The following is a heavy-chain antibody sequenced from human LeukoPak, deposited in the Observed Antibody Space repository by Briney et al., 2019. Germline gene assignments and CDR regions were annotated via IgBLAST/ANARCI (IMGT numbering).Heavy chain of an antibody. CDR3: GSGENGAFDI. CDR2: IYSSGSS. V-gene: IGHV4-4*07. Sequence: SETLSLTCTVSGGSISSYYWSWIRQPAGKGLEWIGRIYSSGSSNYNPSLKSRVTMSVDTSKNQFSLKVSSVTAADTAVYYCGSGENGAFDIWGQGTMVTVSS. CDR1: GGSISSYY. J-gene: IGHJ3*02. D-gene: IGHD1-1*01.